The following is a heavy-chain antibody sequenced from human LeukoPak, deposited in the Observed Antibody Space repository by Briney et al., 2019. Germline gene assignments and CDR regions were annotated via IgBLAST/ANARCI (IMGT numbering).Heavy chain of an antibody. J-gene: IGHJ4*02. CDR1: GGSISSYF. D-gene: IGHD1-26*01. V-gene: IGHV4-4*07. Sequence: SETLSLTCTVSGGSISSYFWSWIRQPAGKGLGWIGRIYSSGTTNYNTSLKSRVTMSVDTSKNQFSLNLSSVTAADTAVYYCAREGGTYRSLDYWGQGTLVTVSS. CDR2: IYSSGTT. CDR3: AREGGTYRSLDY.